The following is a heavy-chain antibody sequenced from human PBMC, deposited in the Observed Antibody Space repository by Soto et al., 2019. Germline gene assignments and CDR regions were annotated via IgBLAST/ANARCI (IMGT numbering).Heavy chain of an antibody. J-gene: IGHJ5*02. CDR2: ISGHNDKT. CDR1: GYIFTNYG. V-gene: IGHV1-18*01. Sequence: ASVKASCKTSGYIFTNYGSTWVRQAPAQGLESVGRISGHNDKTKYAQKVQGRVTLTTDTSTSTAYMELRNLISDDTAVYYCARCRCASGYFWFEPSCQQTL. CDR3: ARCRCASGYFWFEP. D-gene: IGHD5-12*01.